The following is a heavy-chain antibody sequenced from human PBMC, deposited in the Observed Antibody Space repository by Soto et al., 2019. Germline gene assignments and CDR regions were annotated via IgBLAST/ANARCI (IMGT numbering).Heavy chain of an antibody. CDR2: ISYSGGT. CDR1: GGSISSGGYY. J-gene: IGHJ5*02. CDR3: AREEGGGYDHRWFDP. V-gene: IGHV4-31*03. D-gene: IGHD5-12*01. Sequence: QVQLQESGPGLVKPSQTLSLTCTVSGGSISSGGYYWSWIRQHPGKGLEWIGYISYSGGTYYNPSLKSRVTISVDTSKNQFSLKLSSVTAADTAVYYCAREEGGGYDHRWFDPWGQGTLVTVSS.